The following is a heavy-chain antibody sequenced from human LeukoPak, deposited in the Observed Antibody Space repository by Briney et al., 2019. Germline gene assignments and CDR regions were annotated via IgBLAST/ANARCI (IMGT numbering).Heavy chain of an antibody. Sequence: GGSLRLSCAASGFTFSSYWMSWVRQAPGKGLEWVANIKQDGSEKYHVDSVKGRLTISRDSAKNTLYLQMNSLRAGDTALYYCARGGPTGFDYWGQGTLVTVSS. V-gene: IGHV3-7*01. CDR1: GFTFSSYW. D-gene: IGHD1-14*01. J-gene: IGHJ4*02. CDR3: ARGGPTGFDY. CDR2: IKQDGSEK.